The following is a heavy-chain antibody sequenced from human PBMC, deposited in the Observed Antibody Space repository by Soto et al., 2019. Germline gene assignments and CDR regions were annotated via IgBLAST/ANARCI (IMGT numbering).Heavy chain of an antibody. Sequence: PGGSLRLSCAASGSTFTSSTMKWVRQAPGKGLEWVSSISSGSSDKYYADSVRGRFTISRDDAKNSVYLQMKGLRAEDSAVYYCVRLDCSGTSCYFYGLDVWGQGTTVTVSS. V-gene: IGHV3-21*06. J-gene: IGHJ6*02. CDR1: GSTFTSST. CDR3: VRLDCSGTSCYFYGLDV. CDR2: ISSGSSDK. D-gene: IGHD2-2*01.